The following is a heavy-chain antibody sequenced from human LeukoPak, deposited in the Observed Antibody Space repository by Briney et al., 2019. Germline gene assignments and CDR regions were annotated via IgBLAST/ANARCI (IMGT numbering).Heavy chain of an antibody. CDR3: ARDLGQYYDTSDNWFDP. CDR1: GFTFSSYS. D-gene: IGHD3-22*01. CDR2: INSDGINT. Sequence: GGSLRLSCAASGFTFSSYSMHWVRQAPGKGLVWVSRINSDGINTSYADSVKGRFTISRDNAKNTLNLQMNSLRAEDTAVYYCARDLGQYYDTSDNWFDPWGQGTLVTVSS. J-gene: IGHJ5*02. V-gene: IGHV3-74*01.